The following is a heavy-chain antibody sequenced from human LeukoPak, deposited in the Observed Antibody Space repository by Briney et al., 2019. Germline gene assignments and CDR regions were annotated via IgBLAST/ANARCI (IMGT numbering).Heavy chain of an antibody. CDR3: GASRQFVGAFDI. V-gene: IGHV3-48*03. CDR2: ISSSSTII. D-gene: IGHD3-10*01. CDR1: GFTFSSYE. J-gene: IGHJ3*02. Sequence: GGSLRLSCAASGFTFSSYELYWVRQAPGKGLEWISYISSSSTIIKYADSVRGRFTISRDDARESLYLQMSSLRADDTAIYYCGASRQFVGAFDIWGQGTLVTVSS.